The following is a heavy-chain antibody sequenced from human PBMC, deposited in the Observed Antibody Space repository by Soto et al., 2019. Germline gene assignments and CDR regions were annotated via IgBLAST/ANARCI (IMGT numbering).Heavy chain of an antibody. Sequence: QVQLVESGGGVVQPGRSLRLSCTASGFTFSSYPMHWVCRSPGKGLEWVAVTSYEGSNKYYVESVKGRFTISRDNSKNTLYLQMNSLRAEDTAVYYCARGGFDYWGQGTLVTVSS. CDR3: ARGGFDY. J-gene: IGHJ4*02. CDR1: GFTFSSYP. V-gene: IGHV3-30-3*01. CDR2: TSYEGSNK.